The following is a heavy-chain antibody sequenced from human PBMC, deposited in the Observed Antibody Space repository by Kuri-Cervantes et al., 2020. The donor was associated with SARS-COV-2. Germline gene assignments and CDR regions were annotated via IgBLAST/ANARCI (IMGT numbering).Heavy chain of an antibody. CDR2: ISSSGSTI. CDR3: AREYCSSTSCYLNYMDV. Sequence: LSLTCAASGFTFSDYYMSWIRQAPGKGLEWVSYISSSGSTIYYADSVKGRFTISRDNAKNSLYLQMNSLRAEDTAVYYCAREYCSSTSCYLNYMDVWGKGTTVTVSS. CDR1: GFTFSDYY. D-gene: IGHD2-2*01. J-gene: IGHJ6*03. V-gene: IGHV3-11*04.